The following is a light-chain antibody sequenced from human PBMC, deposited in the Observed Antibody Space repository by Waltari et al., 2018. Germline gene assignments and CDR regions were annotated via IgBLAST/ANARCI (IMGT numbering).Light chain of an antibody. V-gene: IGLV2-8*01. Sequence: QSALTQPPSASGSPGQSVTISCTGTTSHVGAYNHVSWYQQHPGKAPQLMLSEVTQRPSGVPDRFSGSKSGNTASLTVSGLQAEDEAVYYCSSYAGRNGVIFGGGTKLTVL. CDR1: TSHVGAYNH. CDR2: EVT. J-gene: IGLJ2*01. CDR3: SSYAGRNGVI.